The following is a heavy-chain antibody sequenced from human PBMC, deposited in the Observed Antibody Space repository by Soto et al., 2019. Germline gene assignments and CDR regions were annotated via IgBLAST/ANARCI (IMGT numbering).Heavy chain of an antibody. Sequence: ASVKVSCKASGYTFTSYGISWVRQAPGQGLEWMGWINPSGGSTSYAQKFQGRVTMTRDTSTSTVYMELSSLRSEDTAVYYCARETGSTYHIWGQGTMVTVSS. CDR1: GYTFTSYG. CDR3: ARETGSTYHI. D-gene: IGHD2-2*01. J-gene: IGHJ3*02. V-gene: IGHV1-46*03. CDR2: INPSGGST.